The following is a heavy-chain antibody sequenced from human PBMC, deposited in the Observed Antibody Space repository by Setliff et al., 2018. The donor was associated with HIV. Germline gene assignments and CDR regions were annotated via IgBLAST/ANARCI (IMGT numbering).Heavy chain of an antibody. D-gene: IGHD4-17*01. Sequence: KTSETLSLTCTVSGGSISSYYWSWIRQPPGKGLEWIGYIYYSGSTNYNPSLKSRVNISVDTSKNQFSLKRTSVTASDTAVYYGARAAAGNTGPFDLWGQGSPVTVSS. J-gene: IGHJ4*02. V-gene: IGHV4-59*08. CDR2: IYYSGST. CDR1: GGSISSYY. CDR3: ARAAAGNTGPFDL.